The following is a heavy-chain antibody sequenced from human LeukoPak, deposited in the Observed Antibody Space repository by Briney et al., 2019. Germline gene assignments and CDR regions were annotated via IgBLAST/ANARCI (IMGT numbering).Heavy chain of an antibody. V-gene: IGHV4-39*01. D-gene: IGHD4-17*01. J-gene: IGHJ5*02. CDR3: ARHYHGDYLGNWFDP. CDR2: IYYSGST. CDR1: GGSISSSSYY. Sequence: NPSETLSLTCTVSGGSISSSSYYWGWIRQPPGKGLEWIGSIYYSGSTYYNPSLKSRVTIPVDTSKNQFSLKLSSVTAADTAVYYCARHYHGDYLGNWFDPWGQGTLVTVSS.